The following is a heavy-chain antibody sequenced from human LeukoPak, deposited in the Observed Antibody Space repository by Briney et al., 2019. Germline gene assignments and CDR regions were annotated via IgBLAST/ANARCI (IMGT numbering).Heavy chain of an antibody. D-gene: IGHD4-23*01. J-gene: IGHJ4*02. CDR1: GFTFSSYW. CDR3: ARDLGLDYGGSQ. CDR2: INSDGSST. V-gene: IGHV3-74*01. Sequence: PGGSPRLSCAASGFTFSSYWMHWVRQAPGKGLVWVPHINSDGSSTNYADSVKGRFTISRDNAKNTLYLQMNTLRAEDTAVYYCARDLGLDYGGSQWGQGTLVTVSS.